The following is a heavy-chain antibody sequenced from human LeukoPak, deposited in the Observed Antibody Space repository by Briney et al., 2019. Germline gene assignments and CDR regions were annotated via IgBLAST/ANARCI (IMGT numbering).Heavy chain of an antibody. J-gene: IGHJ4*02. CDR3: ARGSSSSWYV. CDR2: IGPHNGNT. D-gene: IGHD6-13*01. V-gene: IGHV1-18*01. CDR1: GYTFTSHD. Sequence: WASVKVSCKASGYTFTSHDISWVRQAPGQGLGWMGWIGPHNGNTNYAQKLQGRVTMTTDTSTSTAYMELRSLTSDDTAVYYCARGSSSSWYVWGQGTLVTVSS.